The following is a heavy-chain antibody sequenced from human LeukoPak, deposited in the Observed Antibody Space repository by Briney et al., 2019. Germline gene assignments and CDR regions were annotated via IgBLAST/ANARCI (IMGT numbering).Heavy chain of an antibody. CDR3: AKPPEVGATVGYFDY. J-gene: IGHJ4*02. Sequence: GGSLRLSCAASGFTFSSYGMHWVRQAPGKGLEWVALISFDGSNQYYADSVKGRFTISRDNSKNTLYLQMNSLRAEDTAVYYCAKPPEVGATVGYFDYWGQRTLVTVSS. D-gene: IGHD1-26*01. V-gene: IGHV3-30*18. CDR1: GFTFSSYG. CDR2: ISFDGSNQ.